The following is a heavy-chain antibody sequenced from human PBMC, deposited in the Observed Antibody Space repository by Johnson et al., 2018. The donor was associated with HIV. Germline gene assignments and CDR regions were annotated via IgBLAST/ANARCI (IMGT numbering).Heavy chain of an antibody. CDR2: ISYDGSNK. J-gene: IGHJ3*02. CDR1: GFTFSSYA. Sequence: VQLVESGGGLIQPGGSLRLSCASSGFTFSSYALHWVRQAPGKGLEWVAVISYDGSNKYYADSVKGRFTISRDNSKNTLYLQMNSLRAEDTAVYYCARVGSSSSYAFDIWGQGTMVTVSS. CDR3: ARVGSSSSYAFDI. D-gene: IGHD6-6*01. V-gene: IGHV3-30-3*01.